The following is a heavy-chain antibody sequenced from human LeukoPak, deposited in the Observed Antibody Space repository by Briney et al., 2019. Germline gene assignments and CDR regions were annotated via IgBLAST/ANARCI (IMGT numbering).Heavy chain of an antibody. CDR1: GFTFNRYN. CDR3: ARDLSGVTGYTYGRGIDY. Sequence: GGSLRLSCAASGFTFNRYNMNWVRRAPGKGLEWVSSISTSSSYIYYADSVRGRFTISRDNAKNSLYLQMNSLRAEDTAVYYCARDLSGVTGYTYGRGIDYWGQGTLVTVSS. V-gene: IGHV3-21*01. CDR2: ISTSSSYI. D-gene: IGHD5-18*01. J-gene: IGHJ4*02.